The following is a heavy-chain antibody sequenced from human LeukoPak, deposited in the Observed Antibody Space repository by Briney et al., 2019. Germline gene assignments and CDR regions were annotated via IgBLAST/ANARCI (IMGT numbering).Heavy chain of an antibody. D-gene: IGHD3-9*01. V-gene: IGHV4-4*07. CDR2: IYTSGST. Sequence: SETLSLTCTVSGGFISSYYWSWIRQPAGKGLEWIGRIYTSGSTNYNPSLKSRVSMSVDTSKNQISLRLTSVTAADTAVYYCARGRSVVLRYFDWLLEPFDPWGQGTLVTVSS. CDR3: ARGRSVVLRYFDWLLEPFDP. CDR1: GGFISSYY. J-gene: IGHJ5*02.